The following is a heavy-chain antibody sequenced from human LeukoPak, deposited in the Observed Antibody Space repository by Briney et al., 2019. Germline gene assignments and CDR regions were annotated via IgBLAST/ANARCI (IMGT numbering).Heavy chain of an antibody. CDR2: IDWDDDK. J-gene: IGHJ4*02. V-gene: IGHV2-70*04. D-gene: IGHD5-18*01. CDR1: GFSLSTSGMR. Sequence: SGPALVKPTQTLTLTCTFSGFSLSTSGMRVSWIRQPPGRALEWLARIDWDDDKFYSTSLKTRLTISKDTSKNQVVLTMTNMDPVDTATYYCARARGYSYGYFDYWGQGTLVTVSP. CDR3: ARARGYSYGYFDY.